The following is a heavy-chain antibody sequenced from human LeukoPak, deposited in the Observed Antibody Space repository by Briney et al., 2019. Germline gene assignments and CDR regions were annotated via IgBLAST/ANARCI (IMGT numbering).Heavy chain of an antibody. CDR1: GGSFSSNNW. D-gene: IGHD1-26*01. CDR3: AKDRSIGTYYTFDH. CDR2: IYHSGSS. V-gene: IGHV4-4*02. J-gene: IGHJ4*02. Sequence: SGTLSLTCAVSGGSFSSNNWWSWVRQPPGKGLEWIGEIYHSGSSNHNPSLKSRVTISLDKSNNQFSLTLSSVTAADTAVYYCAKDRSIGTYYTFDHWGQGTLVTVSS.